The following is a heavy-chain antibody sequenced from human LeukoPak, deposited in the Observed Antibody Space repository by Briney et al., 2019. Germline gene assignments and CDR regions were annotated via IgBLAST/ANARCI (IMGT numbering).Heavy chain of an antibody. V-gene: IGHV3-7*01. J-gene: IGHJ3*02. CDR3: AREGDAFDI. CDR2: IKQDGSEK. CDR1: GFTFSSYW. Sequence: PGGSLRLSCAASGFTFSSYWMSWVRQAPGKGLEWVANIKQDGSEKYYVDSVKGRFTISRDNAKNSVYLQMNSLRVEDTGVYYCAREGDAFDIWGQGTMVTVSS.